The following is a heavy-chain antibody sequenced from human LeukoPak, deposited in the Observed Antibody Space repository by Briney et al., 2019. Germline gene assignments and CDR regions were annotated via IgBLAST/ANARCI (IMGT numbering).Heavy chain of an antibody. J-gene: IGHJ4*02. CDR1: GYTYTRYG. CDR2: ISAYNGNT. D-gene: IGHD5-24*01. V-gene: IGHV1-18*01. CDR3: ARELTADGYRSFDY. Sequence: ASVKVSCKASGYTYTRYGISRVRQAPGQGPEWMGWISAYNGNTNYAQKFQGRVTLTTDTSTTTAYMELRSLRSDDTAVYYCARELTADGYRSFDYWGQGTLVTVSS.